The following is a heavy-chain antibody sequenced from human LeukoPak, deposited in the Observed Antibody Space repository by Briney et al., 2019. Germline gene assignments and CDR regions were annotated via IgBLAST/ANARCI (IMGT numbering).Heavy chain of an antibody. J-gene: IGHJ2*01. CDR2: ISGSGGST. V-gene: IGHV3-23*01. CDR3: ARGELDYWYFDL. D-gene: IGHD1-26*01. CDR1: GFTFSSYA. Sequence: GGSLRLSCAASGFTFSSYAMSWVRQAPGKGLEWVSAISGSGGSTYYADSVKGRFTISRDNAKNSLYLQMNSLRAEDTAVYYCARGELDYWYFDLWGRGTLVTVSS.